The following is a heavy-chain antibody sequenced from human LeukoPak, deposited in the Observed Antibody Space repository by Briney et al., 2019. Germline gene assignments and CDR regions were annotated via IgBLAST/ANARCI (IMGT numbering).Heavy chain of an antibody. CDR2: IIPIFGIA. CDR3: AAPPYYYDSSGYYYYY. J-gene: IGHJ4*02. V-gene: IGHV1-69*04. CDR1: GGTFSSYA. D-gene: IGHD3-22*01. Sequence: EASVKLSCTASGGTFSSYAISWVRQAPGQGLEWMGRIIPIFGIANYAQKFQGRVTITADKSTSTAYMELSSLRSEDTAVYYCAAPPYYYDSSGYYYYYWGQGTLVTVSS.